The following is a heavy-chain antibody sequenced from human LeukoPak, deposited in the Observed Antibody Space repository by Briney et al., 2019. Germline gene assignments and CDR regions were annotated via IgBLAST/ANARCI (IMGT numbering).Heavy chain of an antibody. CDR2: IYSSGST. CDR3: ASVSSVANTFDI. V-gene: IGHV4-59*01. CDR1: GGSFSGYY. J-gene: IGHJ3*02. D-gene: IGHD6-19*01. Sequence: SETLSLTCAVYGGSFSGYYWSWIRQPPGKGLEWIGYIYSSGSTNYNPSLKSRVTISVDTSKNQFSLKLSSVTAADTAVYYCASVSSVANTFDIWGQGTMVTVSS.